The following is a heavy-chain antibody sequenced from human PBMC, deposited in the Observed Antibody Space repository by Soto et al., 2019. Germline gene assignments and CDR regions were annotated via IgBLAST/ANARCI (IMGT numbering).Heavy chain of an antibody. Sequence: QVQLQESGPGLVKPSETLSLTCTVPGGSISSYYWSWIRQPPGKGLEWIGFIFYSGSTSYNPSLKSRVTISIDPSEYQFSLSLDSVTAAATAVYYCASMIGDPVLSFDSWGQGTLVAVSS. J-gene: IGHJ5*01. D-gene: IGHD3-10*02. CDR3: ASMIGDPVLSFDS. CDR2: IFYSGST. CDR1: GGSISSYY. V-gene: IGHV4-59*01.